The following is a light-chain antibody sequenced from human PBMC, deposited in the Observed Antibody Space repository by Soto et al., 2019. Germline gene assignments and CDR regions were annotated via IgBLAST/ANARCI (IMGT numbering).Light chain of an antibody. Sequence: EIVLTQSPGTLPLSPGERVTLSCRASQSVSSSYLAWYQQRPGQAPRLLIYGASSRATGVPDRFSGSGSGTDFTLTISRLEPEDFAVYYCQEYGTSRTFGQGTKVETK. CDR1: QSVSSSY. V-gene: IGKV3-20*01. CDR3: QEYGTSRT. J-gene: IGKJ1*01. CDR2: GAS.